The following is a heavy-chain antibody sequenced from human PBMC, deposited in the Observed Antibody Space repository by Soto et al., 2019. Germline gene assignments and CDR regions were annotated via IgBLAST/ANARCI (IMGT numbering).Heavy chain of an antibody. D-gene: IGHD6-19*01. V-gene: IGHV3-30*18. J-gene: IGHJ4*02. CDR1: GFNFSDYA. CDR3: AKGGRQWLVTSDFNY. Sequence: VQLVESGGGVVQPGRSLRLSCAASGFNFSDYAMHWVRQAPGKGLEWVAVVSHDGRNKHYADSVKGRFTISRDSSKNTVSLEMTSLRAEDTAVYYCAKGGRQWLVTSDFNYWGQGALVTVSS. CDR2: VSHDGRNK.